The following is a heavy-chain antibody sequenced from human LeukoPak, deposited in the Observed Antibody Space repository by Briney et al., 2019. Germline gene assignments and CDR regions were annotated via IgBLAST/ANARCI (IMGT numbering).Heavy chain of an antibody. CDR2: INSDGSST. J-gene: IGHJ2*01. CDR3: AKDLYDCSSTSCRYWYFDL. Sequence: GGSLRLSCAASGFTFSSYWMSWIRQAPGKGLVWVSRINSDGSSTYYADSVKGRFTISRDNSKNTLYLQMNSLRAEDTAVYYCAKDLYDCSSTSCRYWYFDLWGRGTLVTVSS. V-gene: IGHV3-23*01. CDR1: GFTFSSYW. D-gene: IGHD2-2*01.